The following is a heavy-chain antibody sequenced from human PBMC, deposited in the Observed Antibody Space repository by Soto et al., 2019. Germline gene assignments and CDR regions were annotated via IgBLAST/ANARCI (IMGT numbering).Heavy chain of an antibody. CDR1: GFTFSSYS. Sequence: GGSLRLSCAASGFTFSSYSMNWVRQAPGKGLEWVSYISSSSTIYYADSVKGRFTISRDNAKNSLYLQMNSLRAEDTAVYYCASSLLTIFGVVDAFDIWGQGTMVTVSS. CDR2: ISSSSTI. J-gene: IGHJ3*02. CDR3: ASSLLTIFGVVDAFDI. V-gene: IGHV3-48*04. D-gene: IGHD3-3*01.